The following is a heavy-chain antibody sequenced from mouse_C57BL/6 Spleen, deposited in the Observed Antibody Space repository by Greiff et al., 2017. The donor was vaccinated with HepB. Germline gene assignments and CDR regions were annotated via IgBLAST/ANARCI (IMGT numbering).Heavy chain of an antibody. Sequence: QVHVKQSGAELVRPGASVTLSCKASGYTFTDYEMHWVKQTPVHGLEWIGAIDPETGGTAYNQKFKGKAILTADKSSSTAYMDLRSLTSEDSAVYYCTSTFYYGNYLYAMDYWGQGTSVTVSS. V-gene: IGHV1-15*01. CDR1: GYTFTDYE. J-gene: IGHJ4*01. D-gene: IGHD2-1*01. CDR3: TSTFYYGNYLYAMDY. CDR2: IDPETGGT.